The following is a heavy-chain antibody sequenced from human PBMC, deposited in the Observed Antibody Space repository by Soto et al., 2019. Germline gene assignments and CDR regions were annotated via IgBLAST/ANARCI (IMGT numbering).Heavy chain of an antibody. CDR2: IYYSGST. CDR3: ARTYYDYVWGSYRSVNFDY. D-gene: IGHD3-16*02. J-gene: IGHJ4*02. Sequence: SLTCTVSGGSISSYYWSWIRQPPGKGLEWIGYIYYSGSTNYNPSLKSRVTISVDTSKNQFSLKLSSVTAADTAVYYCARTYYDYVWGSYRSVNFDYWGQGTLVTVSS. V-gene: IGHV4-59*01. CDR1: GGSISSYY.